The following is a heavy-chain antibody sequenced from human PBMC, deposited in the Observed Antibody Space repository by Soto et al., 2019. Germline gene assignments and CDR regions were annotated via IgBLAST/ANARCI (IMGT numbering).Heavy chain of an antibody. J-gene: IGHJ3*02. CDR2: ISSRSSYI. CDR3: ARVVAGDAFDI. Sequence: GGSLRLSCAASGFTFSSYSMNWVRQAPGKGLEWVSSISSRSSYIYYADSVMGRFTISRDNAQNSLYLKMNSLRAEDTDVYYCARVVAGDAFDIWGQGTMVTVSS. D-gene: IGHD5-12*01. V-gene: IGHV3-21*01. CDR1: GFTFSSYS.